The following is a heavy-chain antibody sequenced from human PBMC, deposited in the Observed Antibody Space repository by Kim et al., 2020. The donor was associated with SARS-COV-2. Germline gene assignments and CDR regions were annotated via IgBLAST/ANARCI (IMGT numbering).Heavy chain of an antibody. D-gene: IGHD3-10*01. Sequence: ASVKVSCKASGYTFTSYGISWVRQAPGQGLEWMGWISAYNGNTNYAQKLQGRVTMTTDTSTSTAYMELRSLRSDDTAVYYCARAAYYYGSGSDYYYYYGMDVWGQGTTVTVSS. J-gene: IGHJ6*02. CDR3: ARAAYYYGSGSDYYYYYGMDV. CDR2: ISAYNGNT. V-gene: IGHV1-18*01. CDR1: GYTFTSYG.